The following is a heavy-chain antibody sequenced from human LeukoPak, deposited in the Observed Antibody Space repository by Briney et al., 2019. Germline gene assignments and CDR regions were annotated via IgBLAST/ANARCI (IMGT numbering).Heavy chain of an antibody. CDR3: ARSKIAGRDVFDI. D-gene: IGHD2-15*01. V-gene: IGHV5-51*01. CDR1: GYAFSTYW. Sequence: GESLKISCKGSGYAFSTYWIGWVRQMPGKGLEWMGIIYPSDSDSTYSPSFQGQVTFSVDKSISTAYLQWSSLKASDTAMYFCARSKIAGRDVFDIWGQGTMVTVSS. J-gene: IGHJ3*02. CDR2: IYPSDSDS.